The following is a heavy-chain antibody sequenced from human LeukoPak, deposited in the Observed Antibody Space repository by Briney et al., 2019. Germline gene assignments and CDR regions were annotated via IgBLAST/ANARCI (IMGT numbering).Heavy chain of an antibody. J-gene: IGHJ6*04. CDR1: GFTLSSYA. V-gene: IGHV3-21*01. CDR2: TSSSDSGK. D-gene: IGHD3-10*02. CDR3: AELGITMIGGV. Sequence: GGSLRLSCVVSGFTLSSYAMSWVRQAPGKGLEWVAATSSSDSGKYHADSVKGRFTISRDNAKNSLYLQMNSLRAEDTAVYYCAELGITMIGGVWGKGTTVTISS.